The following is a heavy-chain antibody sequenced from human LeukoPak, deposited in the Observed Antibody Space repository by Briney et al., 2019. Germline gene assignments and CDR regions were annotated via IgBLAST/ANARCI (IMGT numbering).Heavy chain of an antibody. CDR2: ISSSGSTI. V-gene: IGHV3-48*04. D-gene: IGHD3-3*01. CDR3: ARDRLRFLPDY. J-gene: IGHJ4*02. Sequence: PGGSLRLSCAASGFTFSSYAMSWVRQAPGKGLEWVSYISSSGSTIYYADSVKGRFTISRDNAKNSLYLQMNSLRAEDTAVYYCARDRLRFLPDYWGQGTLVTVSS. CDR1: GFTFSSYA.